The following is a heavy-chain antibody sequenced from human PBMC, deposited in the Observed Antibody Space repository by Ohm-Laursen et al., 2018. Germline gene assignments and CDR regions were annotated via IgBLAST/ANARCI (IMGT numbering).Heavy chain of an antibody. D-gene: IGHD1-26*01. V-gene: IGHV3-15*01. J-gene: IGHJ4*02. CDR1: GFTFSTYA. CDR3: ITGVGATPLDY. CDR2: ITLKTDGETT. Sequence: SLRLSCSASGFTFSTYAMSWVRQAPGKGLEWVGRITLKTDGETTDYAAPVKGRFTISRDDSKNILSLQMNSLKNEDTAIYYCITGVGATPLDYWGQGTLVTVSS.